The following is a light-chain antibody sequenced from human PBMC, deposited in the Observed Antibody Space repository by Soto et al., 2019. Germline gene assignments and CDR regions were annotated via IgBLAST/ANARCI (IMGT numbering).Light chain of an antibody. CDR1: SSNIGAGYD. J-gene: IGLJ1*01. CDR3: QSYDSSLSGYV. V-gene: IGLV1-40*01. Sequence: QSVLTQPPSVSGAPGQRVTIPCTGSSSNIGAGYDVHWYQQLPGTAPKLLIYNNNNRPSGVPDRFSGSKSGTSASLAITGLQAEDEADYYCQSYDSSLSGYVFGTGTKVTVL. CDR2: NNN.